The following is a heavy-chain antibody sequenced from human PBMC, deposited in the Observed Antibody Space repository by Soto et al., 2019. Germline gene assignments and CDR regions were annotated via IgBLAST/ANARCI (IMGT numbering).Heavy chain of an antibody. J-gene: IGHJ6*02. V-gene: IGHV4-59*01. D-gene: IGHD5-12*01. Sequence: PSETLSLTCTVSGGSISSYYWSWIRQPPGKGLEWIGYIYYSGSTNYNPSLKSRVTISVDTSKNQFSLKLSSVTAADTAVYYCARDGDGYNPHYYYGMDVWGQGTTVTVS. CDR3: ARDGDGYNPHYYYGMDV. CDR2: IYYSGST. CDR1: GGSISSYY.